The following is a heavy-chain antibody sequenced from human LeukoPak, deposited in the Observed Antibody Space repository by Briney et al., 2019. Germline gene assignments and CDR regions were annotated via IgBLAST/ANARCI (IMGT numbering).Heavy chain of an antibody. CDR3: ARDLRAAAGTSRYFRH. V-gene: IGHV3-20*04. Sequence: PGGSLRLSCAASGFTFDDYGMTWVRQAPGKGLEWVSGINWNGGSTGYADSVKGRFTISRDNAKTSLYLQMNSLRAEDTALYYCARDLRAAAGTSRYFRHWGQGTLVTVSS. CDR2: INWNGGST. CDR1: GFTFDDYG. D-gene: IGHD6-13*01. J-gene: IGHJ1*01.